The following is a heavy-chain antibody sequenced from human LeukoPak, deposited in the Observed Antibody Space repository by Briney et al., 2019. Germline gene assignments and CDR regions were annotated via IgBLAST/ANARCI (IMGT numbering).Heavy chain of an antibody. D-gene: IGHD3-10*01. CDR2: IKPNSGAT. V-gene: IGHV1-2*02. CDR3: ARRAGASSSWFGP. CDR1: GYTFTGYC. Sequence: ASVKLSCKASGYTFTGYCMHWVRHAPGQGLEWMGWIKPNSGATKYAQKSQGRVTITRDTSISTAYMELSSLGSDDTAVYYCARRAGASSSWFGPWGQGTHVTGSS. J-gene: IGHJ5*02.